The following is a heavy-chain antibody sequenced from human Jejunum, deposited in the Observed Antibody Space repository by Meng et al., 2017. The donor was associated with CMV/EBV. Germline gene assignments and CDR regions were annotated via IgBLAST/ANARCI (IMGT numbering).Heavy chain of an antibody. J-gene: IGHJ4*02. Sequence: TGSGGSGSSGNYHWKWCRQPPGKGLEWIGQTVYGGSLKYNPSLESRLSISIDTSKNQFSLNLNSVTAADTAVYYCAGLIVGNGGRGHWGQGTLVTVSS. V-gene: IGHV4-61*01. CDR2: TVYGGSL. D-gene: IGHD2/OR15-2a*01. CDR3: AGLIVGNGGRGH. CDR1: GGSGSSGNYH.